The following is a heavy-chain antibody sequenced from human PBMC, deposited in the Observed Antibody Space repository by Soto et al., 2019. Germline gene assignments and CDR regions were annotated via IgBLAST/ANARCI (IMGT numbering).Heavy chain of an antibody. CDR2: ISTDGSVT. D-gene: IGHD6-19*01. Sequence: EVQLVESGGGLVQPGGSLRLSCAASGLTFSSYWMHWVRQAPGKGLVWVSRISTDGSVTTYADSVKGRFTISRDNAKNTLFLQKNRLRTDDTAVYYCARAPYSSGWWCFDYWGQGTLVTVYS. J-gene: IGHJ4*02. CDR3: ARAPYSSGWWCFDY. CDR1: GLTFSSYW. V-gene: IGHV3-74*01.